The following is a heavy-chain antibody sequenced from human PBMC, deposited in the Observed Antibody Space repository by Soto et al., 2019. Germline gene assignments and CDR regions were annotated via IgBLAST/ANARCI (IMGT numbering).Heavy chain of an antibody. J-gene: IGHJ4*02. CDR3: AREGVVNYDFWIGRAQFDH. CDR1: GFNFRTYS. CDR2: ISSTSSDI. V-gene: IGHV3-21*01. Sequence: EVQLVESGGGLVKPGGSLRLSCAASGFNFRTYSMNWVRQTPGKGLEWVSYISSTSSDIYYADSVEGRFTISRDNAKNSLYLQMNSLRAEDTAVYYCAREGVVNYDFWIGRAQFDHWGQGTLVTVSS. D-gene: IGHD3-3*01.